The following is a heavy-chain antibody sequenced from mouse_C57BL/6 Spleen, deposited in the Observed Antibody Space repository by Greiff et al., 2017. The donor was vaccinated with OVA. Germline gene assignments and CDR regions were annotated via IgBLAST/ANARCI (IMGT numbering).Heavy chain of an antibody. V-gene: IGHV1-80*01. J-gene: IGHJ1*03. CDR2: IYPGDGDT. D-gene: IGHD1-1*01. Sequence: QVQLQQSGAELVKPGASVKISCKASGYAFSSYWMNWVKQRPGKGLEWIGQIYPGDGDTNYNGKFKGKATLTADKSSSTAYMQLSSLTSEDSVVYFCASYYYGSSPYFDVWGTGTTVTVSS. CDR1: GYAFSSYW. CDR3: ASYYYGSSPYFDV.